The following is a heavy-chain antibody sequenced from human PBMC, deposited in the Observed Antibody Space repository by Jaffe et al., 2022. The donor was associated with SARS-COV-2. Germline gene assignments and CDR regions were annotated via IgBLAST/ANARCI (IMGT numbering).Heavy chain of an antibody. CDR2: ISYSGTT. CDR3: ARRRGGYYDNGAYYNNEYFHH. V-gene: IGHV4-39*01. D-gene: IGHD3-22*01. CDR1: GDSISSSTYY. J-gene: IGHJ1*01. Sequence: QLQLQESGPGLVKPSETLSLTCTVSGDSISSSTYYWGWIRQPPGKGLEWIGSISYSGTTYYNPSLKSRVTISVDTSKNQFSLKLSSVTAADTAVFYCARRRGGYYDNGAYYNNEYFHHWGQGTLVTVSS.